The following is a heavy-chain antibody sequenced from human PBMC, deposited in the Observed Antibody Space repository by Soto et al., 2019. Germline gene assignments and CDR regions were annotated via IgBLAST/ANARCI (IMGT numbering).Heavy chain of an antibody. Sequence: SETLWLPCTVSGGCISSGGYYWSWIRQHPGKGLEWIGYIYYSGSTYYNPSLKSRVTISVDTSKNQFSLKPSSVTAAYTAVYYCARDLDYYDSSGYGWFDPWGQRTLVAVSS. CDR1: GGCISSGGYY. D-gene: IGHD3-22*01. J-gene: IGHJ5*02. V-gene: IGHV4-31*03. CDR3: ARDLDYYDSSGYGWFDP. CDR2: IYYSGST.